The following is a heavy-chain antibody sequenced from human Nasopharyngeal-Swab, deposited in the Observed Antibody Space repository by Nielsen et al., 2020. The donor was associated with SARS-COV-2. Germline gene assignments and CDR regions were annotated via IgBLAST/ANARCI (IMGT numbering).Heavy chain of an antibody. Sequence: SGPTLVKPTQTLTLTCSFSGFSLTTSGVGVAWIRQPPGKALEWPALIYWDDDQRSNPSLKTRLTITKDTSKDQVVLTLTNMGPVDSGTYYCAHITRGLERDTIFGVPLASLSYYYMDVWGKGTTVTVS. CDR2: IYWDDDQ. CDR1: GFSLTTSGVG. D-gene: IGHD3-3*01. V-gene: IGHV2-5*02. J-gene: IGHJ6*03. CDR3: AHITRGLERDTIFGVPLASLSYYYMDV.